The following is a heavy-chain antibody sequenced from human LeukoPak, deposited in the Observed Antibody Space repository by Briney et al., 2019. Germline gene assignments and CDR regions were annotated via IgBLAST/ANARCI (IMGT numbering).Heavy chain of an antibody. CDR1: GFTFSSYA. Sequence: GGSLRLSCAASGFTFSSYAMSWVRQAPGKGVEGVSAISGSGGRTYYADSVKGGFTISRDNSKNPLYLQMNSLRAEDTAVYYCAKCYVWFGELPLYYFDYWGQGTLVTVSS. V-gene: IGHV3-23*01. D-gene: IGHD3-10*01. CDR3: AKCYVWFGELPLYYFDY. J-gene: IGHJ4*02. CDR2: ISGSGGRT.